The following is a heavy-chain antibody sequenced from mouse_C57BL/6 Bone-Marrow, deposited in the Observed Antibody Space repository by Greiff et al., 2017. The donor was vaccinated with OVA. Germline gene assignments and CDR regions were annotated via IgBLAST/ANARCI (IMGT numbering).Heavy chain of an antibody. CDR3: ARIDGYYYGSSYLYYAMDY. CDR2: IWWVDDK. CDR1: GFSLSTFGMG. V-gene: IGHV8-8*01. D-gene: IGHD1-1*01. J-gene: IGHJ4*01. Sequence: QVTLKVSGPGILQPSQTLSLTCSFPGFSLSTFGMGVGWIRQPSGKGLEWLSHIWWVDDKYFNPALTSRLTLSKDPSKNQAFLKIANVDTADTATYYCARIDGYYYGSSYLYYAMDYWGQGTSVTVSS.